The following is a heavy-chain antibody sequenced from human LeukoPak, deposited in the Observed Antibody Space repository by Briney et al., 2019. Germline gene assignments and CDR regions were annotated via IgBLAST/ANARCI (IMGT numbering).Heavy chain of an antibody. CDR3: ARAHGRDGYNFGY. Sequence: VASVKVSCKASGGTFSIYAISWVRQAPGQGLEWMGGIIPIFGTANYAQKFQGRVTITADESTSTAYMELSSLRSEDTAVYYCARAHGRDGYNFGYWGQGTLVTVSS. D-gene: IGHD5-24*01. V-gene: IGHV1-69*01. CDR2: IIPIFGTA. J-gene: IGHJ4*02. CDR1: GGTFSIYA.